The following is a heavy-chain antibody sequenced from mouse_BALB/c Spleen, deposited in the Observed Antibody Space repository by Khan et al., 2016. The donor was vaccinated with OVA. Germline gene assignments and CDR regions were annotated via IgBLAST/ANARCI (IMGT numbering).Heavy chain of an antibody. CDR2: INPRNGYT. Sequence: QVRLQQSGAELARPGASVKMSCKASGYTFTSYTIHWIKKRPGQGLEWIGYINPRNGYTNYNQKFKDKATLTTDKSSTTAYLQLSSLTSEDTAVYMCVRDRAYHWCDRWFAYWGQGTLVTVSA. CDR1: GYTFTSYT. V-gene: IGHV1-4*01. CDR3: VRDRAYHWCDRWFAY. D-gene: IGHD2-14*01. J-gene: IGHJ3*01.